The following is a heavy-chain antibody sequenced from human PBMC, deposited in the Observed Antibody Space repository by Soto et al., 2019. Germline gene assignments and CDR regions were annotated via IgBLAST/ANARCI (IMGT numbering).Heavy chain of an antibody. D-gene: IGHD3-3*01. CDR1: GGSISSGGYY. J-gene: IGHJ6*02. CDR3: ARGKYYDFWSGYPTAYYYGMDV. CDR2: IYYSGST. V-gene: IGHV4-31*03. Sequence: SETLSLTCTVSGGSISSGGYYWSWIRQHPGKGLEWIGYIYYSGSTYYNPSLKSRVTISVDTSKNQFSLKLSSVTAADTAVYYCARGKYYDFWSGYPTAYYYGMDVWGQGTTVTVSS.